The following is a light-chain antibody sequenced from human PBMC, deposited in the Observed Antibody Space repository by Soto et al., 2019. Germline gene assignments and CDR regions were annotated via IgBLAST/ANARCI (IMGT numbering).Light chain of an antibody. J-gene: IGKJ1*01. CDR3: QQRT. Sequence: DTPLTQSPSTLSASIGDRVTITCRASQEIRDWLAWYQQRPGKAPKLLIYKASTLQSGVPLRFSGSGSGTEFTLTISSLQPDDFATYYCQQRTFGQGTKVEIK. CDR2: KAS. V-gene: IGKV1-5*03. CDR1: QEIRDW.